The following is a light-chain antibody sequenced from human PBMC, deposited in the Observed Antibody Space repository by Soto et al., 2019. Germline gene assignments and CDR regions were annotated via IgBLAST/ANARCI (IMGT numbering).Light chain of an antibody. CDR1: SSDVGTYNY. CDR2: EVR. Sequence: QSALTQPRSVSGPPGQSVSISCSGTSSDVGTYNYVSWYQQHPGKAPKLMIYEVRTRPSGVSDRFSGSKSGNTASLTISGLQAEDEADYYCSSYTSDWGVFGTGTKLTVL. J-gene: IGLJ1*01. CDR3: SSYTSDWGV. V-gene: IGLV2-11*01.